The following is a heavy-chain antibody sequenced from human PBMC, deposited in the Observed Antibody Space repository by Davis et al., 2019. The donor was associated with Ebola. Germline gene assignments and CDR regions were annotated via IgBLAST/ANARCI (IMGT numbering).Heavy chain of an antibody. CDR2: ISGSGGST. J-gene: IGHJ4*02. Sequence: PGGSLRLSCAASGFTFSSYAMSWVRQAPGKGLEWVSAISGSGGSTYYADSVKGRFTTSRDNSKNTLYLQMNSLRAEDTAVYYCAKVRGSGSYQDYWGQGTLVTVSS. CDR1: GFTFSSYA. V-gene: IGHV3-23*01. CDR3: AKVRGSGSYQDY. D-gene: IGHD3-10*01.